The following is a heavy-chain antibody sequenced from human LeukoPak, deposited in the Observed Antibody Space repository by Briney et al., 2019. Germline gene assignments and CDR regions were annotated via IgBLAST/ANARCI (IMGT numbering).Heavy chain of an antibody. J-gene: IGHJ6*03. CDR3: ARSRFNDLQSGYSGGYYYMDV. CDR2: VSPSGST. Sequence: PSESLSLTYTVSGGSISSSYWTWVRQSPERGLEGIGYVSPSGSTTYNPSLKSRVTLVLEPPKNRFSLELSSVTDADTAVYFCARSRFNDLQSGYSGGYYYMDVWGKGTTVTVSS. D-gene: IGHD3-3*01. V-gene: IGHV4-4*08. CDR1: GGSISSSY.